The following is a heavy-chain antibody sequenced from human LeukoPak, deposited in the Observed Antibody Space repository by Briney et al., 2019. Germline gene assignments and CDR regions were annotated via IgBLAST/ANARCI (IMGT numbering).Heavy chain of an antibody. J-gene: IGHJ5*01. Sequence: GRSLRLSCAASGFTFSSYGMHWVRQAPGKGLEWVADIKQGGSEKVYVDSVKGRFTIFRDDAKNSLSLQMDSLRPEDTAIYYCARGSTYGSRCDFLDSWGQGTRVTVSS. CDR1: GFTFSSYG. D-gene: IGHD3-10*01. CDR3: ARGSTYGSRCDFLDS. CDR2: IKQGGSEK. V-gene: IGHV3-7*01.